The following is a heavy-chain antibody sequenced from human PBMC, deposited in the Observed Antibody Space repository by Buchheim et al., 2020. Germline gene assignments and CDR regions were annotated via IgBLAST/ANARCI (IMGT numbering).Heavy chain of an antibody. CDR2: ISYDGSNK. J-gene: IGHJ6*02. CDR1: GFTFSSYG. D-gene: IGHD1-1*01. CDR3: AKGLERLYVPYGMDV. V-gene: IGHV3-30*18. Sequence: VQLVESGGGLVQPGGSLRLSCAASGFTFSSYGMHWVRQAPGKGLEWVAVISYDGSNKYYADSVKGRFTISRDNSKNTLYLQMNSLRAEDTAVYYCAKGLERLYVPYGMDVWGQGTT.